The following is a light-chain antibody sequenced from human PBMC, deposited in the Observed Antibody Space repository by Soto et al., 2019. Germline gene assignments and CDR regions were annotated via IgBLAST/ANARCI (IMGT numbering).Light chain of an antibody. CDR3: QQYGSSPVT. CDR1: QSVSSSF. CDR2: GAS. Sequence: EIVLTQSPGTLSLSPGERATLSCRASQSVSSSFLAWYQQKPGQAPRLLIYGASSRATGIPDRFSGSGSGTDFTLSISRLEPEDFAVYYCQQYGSSPVTFGQGTKLEIK. V-gene: IGKV3-20*01. J-gene: IGKJ2*01.